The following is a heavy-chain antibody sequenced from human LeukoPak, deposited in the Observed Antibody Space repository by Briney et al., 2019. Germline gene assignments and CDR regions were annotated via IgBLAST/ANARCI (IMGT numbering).Heavy chain of an antibody. CDR1: GFTFSSYA. CDR3: AKDEGYSYNYALG. V-gene: IGHV3-30-3*01. D-gene: IGHD5-18*01. CDR2: ISYDGSNK. Sequence: GGSLRLSCAASGFTFSSYAMHWVRQAPGKGLEWVAVISYDGSNKYYADSVKGRFTISRDNSKNTLYLQMNILRAEDTAVYYCAKDEGYSYNYALGWGQGTLVTVSS. J-gene: IGHJ4*02.